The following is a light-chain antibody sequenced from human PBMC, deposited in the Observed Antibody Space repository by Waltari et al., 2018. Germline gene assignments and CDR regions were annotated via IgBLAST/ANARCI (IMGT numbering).Light chain of an antibody. CDR1: QSVDGN. CDR2: GVS. V-gene: IGKV3D-15*01. CDR3: HQYTNWPWT. Sequence: EIVMTQSPDIVSVSPGERITLSCRASQSVDGNLAWYQQKPGQAPRHLVHGVSIRASGIPARFSGSASGTEFTLTISGLQSEDCAVYHCHQYTNWPWTYGQGIKVEIK. J-gene: IGKJ1*01.